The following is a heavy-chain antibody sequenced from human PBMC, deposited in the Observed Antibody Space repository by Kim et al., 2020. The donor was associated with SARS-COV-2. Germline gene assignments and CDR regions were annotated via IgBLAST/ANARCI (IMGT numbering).Heavy chain of an antibody. V-gene: IGHV3-23*01. Sequence: GGSLRLSCAASGFTLSRYSMSWVRQVPGKGLEWVSAINAKGDFTSSAMSVKGRCTVSRDSSKNTLYLQMDSLRDDDAGIYFCAKNVVDRGAGVWGQGTLVTVSS. D-gene: IGHD2-2*01. J-gene: IGHJ4*03. CDR1: GFTLSRYS. CDR2: INAKGDFT. CDR3: AKNVVDRGAGV.